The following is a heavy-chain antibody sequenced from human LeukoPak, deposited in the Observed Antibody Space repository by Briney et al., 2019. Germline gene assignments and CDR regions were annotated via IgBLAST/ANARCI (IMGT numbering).Heavy chain of an antibody. CDR3: ASSLGDYGSGESPHAFDI. CDR1: GYTFTSYA. D-gene: IGHD3-10*01. V-gene: IGHV1-3*01. Sequence: GASVKVSCKASGYTFTSYAMHWVRQAPGQRLEWMGWINAGNGNTKYSQKFQGRATITRDTSASTAYMELSSLRSEDTAVYYCASSLGDYGSGESPHAFDIWGQGTMVTVSS. CDR2: INAGNGNT. J-gene: IGHJ3*02.